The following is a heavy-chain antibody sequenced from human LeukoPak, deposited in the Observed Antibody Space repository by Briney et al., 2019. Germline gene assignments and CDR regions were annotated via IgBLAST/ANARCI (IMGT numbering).Heavy chain of an antibody. D-gene: IGHD3-22*01. CDR2: ISRDESNE. CDR3: AKSRSYYYDSSGYYAVDY. CDR1: GFTFTGYG. V-gene: IGHV3-30*19. J-gene: IGHJ4*02. Sequence: GGSRRLSCAASGFTFTGYGMHWVRQAPGKGLEWVAGISRDESNECYAYSVKGRFTISRDNCKNTLYLQMNSLRAEDTAVYYCAKSRSYYYDSSGYYAVDYWGQGTLVTVSS.